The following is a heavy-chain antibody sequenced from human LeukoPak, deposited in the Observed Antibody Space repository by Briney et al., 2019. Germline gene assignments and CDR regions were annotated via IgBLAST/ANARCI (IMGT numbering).Heavy chain of an antibody. J-gene: IGHJ4*02. CDR1: GGSISSYY. V-gene: IGHV4-59*08. D-gene: IGHD3-22*01. CDR2: ISDIGSI. Sequence: SETLSLTCTVSGGSISSYYWSWIRQPPGKGLEWIAYISDIGSINYNPSLKSRVTISVDTSKNQFSLKLSSVTAADTAVYYCARHPYYDSSGYYFDYWGQGTLVTVSS. CDR3: ARHPYYDSSGYYFDY.